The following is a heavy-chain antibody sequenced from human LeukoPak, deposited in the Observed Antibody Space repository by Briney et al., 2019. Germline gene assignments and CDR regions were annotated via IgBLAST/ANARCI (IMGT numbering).Heavy chain of an antibody. J-gene: IGHJ3*02. CDR3: AKGLNLYDAFDI. Sequence: GRSLRLSWAASGFTFDDHAMHWVRQAPGKGLEWVSGISWNSGSISYADSVEGRFTIYRDNAKNSLYLQMNSLRAEDMALYYCAKGLNLYDAFDIWGQGTMVTVSS. V-gene: IGHV3-9*03. D-gene: IGHD1-14*01. CDR1: GFTFDDHA. CDR2: ISWNSGSI.